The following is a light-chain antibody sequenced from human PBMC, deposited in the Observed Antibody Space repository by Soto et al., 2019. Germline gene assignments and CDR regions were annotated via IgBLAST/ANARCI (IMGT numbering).Light chain of an antibody. V-gene: IGKV3-20*01. Sequence: EIVLTQSPGTLSLSPGERATLSCRASQSVSSSYLAWYQQKPGQAHRLLIYGASSRATGIPDRFSGSGSGTDFTLTISRLEPEDFAVYWCQQYGSSPYTFGQGTKLEIK. CDR3: QQYGSSPYT. CDR2: GAS. J-gene: IGKJ2*01. CDR1: QSVSSSY.